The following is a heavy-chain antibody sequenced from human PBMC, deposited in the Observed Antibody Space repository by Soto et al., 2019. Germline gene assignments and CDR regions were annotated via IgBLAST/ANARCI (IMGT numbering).Heavy chain of an antibody. CDR1: GGSISSGGYY. Sequence: PSETLSLTCTVSGGSISSGGYYWSWIRQHPGKGLEWIGCIYYSGSTYYNPSLKSRVTISVDTSKNQFSLKLSSVTAADTAVYYCARGWTSVVTAAMNWFDPWGQGTLVTVSS. CDR2: IYYSGST. V-gene: IGHV4-31*03. J-gene: IGHJ5*02. CDR3: ARGWTSVVTAAMNWFDP. D-gene: IGHD2-21*02.